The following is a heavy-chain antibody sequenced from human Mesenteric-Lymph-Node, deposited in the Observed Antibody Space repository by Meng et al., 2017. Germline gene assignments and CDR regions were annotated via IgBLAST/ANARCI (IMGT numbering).Heavy chain of an antibody. CDR3: ARSPRPYEFDY. V-gene: IGHV4-59*01. CDR1: GGSISSYY. D-gene: IGHD3-3*01. Sequence: QVQLQESGPGLVKPSETLSRTCTVSGGSISSYYWSWIRQPPGKGLEWIGYIHYGGSTNYNPSLKSRVTISVETSKIQFSLKVSSVTAADTAVYYCARSPRPYEFDYWGQGTLVTVSS. CDR2: IHYGGST. J-gene: IGHJ4*02.